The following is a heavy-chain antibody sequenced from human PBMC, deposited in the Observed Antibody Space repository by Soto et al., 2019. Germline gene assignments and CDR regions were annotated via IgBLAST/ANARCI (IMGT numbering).Heavy chain of an antibody. V-gene: IGHV3-30*18. CDR3: AKVTRRYCSSTSCYEYDY. D-gene: IGHD2-2*01. Sequence: QVQLVESVGGVVQPGRSLRLSCAASGFTFSSYGMHWVRQAPGKGLEWVAVISYDGSNKYYADSVKGRFTISRDNSKNTLYLQMNSLRAEDTAVYYCAKVTRRYCSSTSCYEYDYWGQGTLVTVSS. J-gene: IGHJ4*02. CDR2: ISYDGSNK. CDR1: GFTFSSYG.